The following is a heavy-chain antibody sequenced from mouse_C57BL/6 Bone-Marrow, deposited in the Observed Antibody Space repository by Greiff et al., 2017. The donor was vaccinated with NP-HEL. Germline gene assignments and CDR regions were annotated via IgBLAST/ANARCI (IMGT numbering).Heavy chain of an antibody. V-gene: IGHV1-81*01. CDR1: GYTFTSYG. CDR3: ARGRITTVVATEAMDY. D-gene: IGHD1-1*01. J-gene: IGHJ4*01. Sequence: QVQLQQSGAELARPGASVKLSCKASGYTFTSYGISWVKQRTGQGLEWIGEIYPRSGNTYYNEKFKGKATLTADKSSSTAYMELRSLTSEDSAVYFCARGRITTVVATEAMDYWGQGTSVTVSS. CDR2: IYPRSGNT.